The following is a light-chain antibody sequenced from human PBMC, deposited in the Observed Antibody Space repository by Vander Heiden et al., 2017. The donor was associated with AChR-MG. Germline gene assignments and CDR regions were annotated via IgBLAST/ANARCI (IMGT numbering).Light chain of an antibody. Sequence: DIQMTQSPSTLSASVGDRVTITCRASQSISSWLAWYQQKPGKAPKLLIDDASSLESGVPSRFSGSGSGTEFTLTSSSLQPDDFATYYCQQYNSYSITFGHGTRLEMK. CDR2: DAS. J-gene: IGKJ5*01. V-gene: IGKV1-5*01. CDR1: QSISSW. CDR3: QQYNSYSIT.